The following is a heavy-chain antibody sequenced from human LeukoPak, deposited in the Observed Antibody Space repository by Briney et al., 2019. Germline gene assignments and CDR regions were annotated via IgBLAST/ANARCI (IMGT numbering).Heavy chain of an antibody. D-gene: IGHD3-3*01. V-gene: IGHV1-2*02. CDR2: INPNSGGT. Sequence: ASVKVSCKASGYTFTGYYMHWVRQAPGQGLEWMGWINPNSGGTNYAQKFQGRVTMTRDTSISTAYMELSRLRSDDTAVYYCARDQGITIFGVVNVFDYWGQGTLVTVPS. J-gene: IGHJ4*02. CDR3: ARDQGITIFGVVNVFDY. CDR1: GYTFTGYY.